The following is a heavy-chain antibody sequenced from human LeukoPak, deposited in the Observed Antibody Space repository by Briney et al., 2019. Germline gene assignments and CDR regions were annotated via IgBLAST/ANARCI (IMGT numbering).Heavy chain of an antibody. Sequence: SETLSLTCTVSGGSISSYYWSWIRQPPGKGLEWIGYIYYSGSTNYNPSLKSRVTISVDTSKNQFSLKLSSVTAADTAVYYCARARGYCSGGSCYGGAKTLYYFDYWGQGTLVTVSS. CDR2: IYYSGST. J-gene: IGHJ4*02. CDR3: ARARGYCSGGSCYGGAKTLYYFDY. D-gene: IGHD2-15*01. CDR1: GGSISSYY. V-gene: IGHV4-59*01.